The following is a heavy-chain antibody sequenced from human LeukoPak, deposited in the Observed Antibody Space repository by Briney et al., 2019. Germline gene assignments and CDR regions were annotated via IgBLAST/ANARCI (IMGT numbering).Heavy chain of an antibody. CDR1: GFTFNTYW. J-gene: IGHJ4*02. CDR2: IKQDGSEI. V-gene: IGHV3-7*01. D-gene: IGHD6-19*01. Sequence: LTGGSLRLSCAASGFTFNTYWMSWVRQAPGKGLEWVANIKQDGSEIYHVDSVKGRFTISRDNAKNSLYLQMNSLRAEDTAVYYCARRSGLDYWAREPWSPSPQ. CDR3: ARRSGLDY.